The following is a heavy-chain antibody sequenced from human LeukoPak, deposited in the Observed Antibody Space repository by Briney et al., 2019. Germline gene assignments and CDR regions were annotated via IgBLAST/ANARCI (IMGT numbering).Heavy chain of an antibody. Sequence: GGSLRLSCATSEFTFSSHWMTWVRQAPGKGLEWVANIKEDGSEQYYVDSVKGRLTISRDNAKNSLYLQMNSLRAEDTAVYYCVREVYAAATDFDYWGQGTLVTVSS. CDR2: IKEDGSEQ. CDR1: EFTFSSHW. V-gene: IGHV3-7*01. CDR3: VREVYAAATDFDY. D-gene: IGHD2-8*01. J-gene: IGHJ4*02.